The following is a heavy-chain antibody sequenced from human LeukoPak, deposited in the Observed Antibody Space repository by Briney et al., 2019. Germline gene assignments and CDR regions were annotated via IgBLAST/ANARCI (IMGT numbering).Heavy chain of an antibody. J-gene: IGHJ3*02. CDR2: INSDGSST. D-gene: IGHD3-22*01. Sequence: TGGSLRLSCAASGFTFSSYWMHWVRQAPGKGLVWVSRINSDGSSTSYADSVKGRFTISRDNAKNTLYLQMNSLRAEDTAVYYCARSYYYDSSGYYYEGAFDIWGQGTMVTVSS. CDR1: GFTFSSYW. CDR3: ARSYYYDSSGYYYEGAFDI. V-gene: IGHV3-74*01.